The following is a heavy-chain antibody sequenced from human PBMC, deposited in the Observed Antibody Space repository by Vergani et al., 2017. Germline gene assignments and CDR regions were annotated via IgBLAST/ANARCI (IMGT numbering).Heavy chain of an antibody. D-gene: IGHD3-10*01. CDR3: ASSLGFAPFDH. CDR1: GDTFSSYA. CDR2: IIPLFSSA. V-gene: IGHV1-69*13. Sequence: QVQLVQSGAEVKKPGSSVKVSCKASGDTFSSYAINWVRQAPGQGLEWMGRIIPLFSSADYLQKFQGRVTFTADDSTTTAYMELSSLKSDDPAVYYCASSLGFAPFDHWGQGTLVTVSS. J-gene: IGHJ4*02.